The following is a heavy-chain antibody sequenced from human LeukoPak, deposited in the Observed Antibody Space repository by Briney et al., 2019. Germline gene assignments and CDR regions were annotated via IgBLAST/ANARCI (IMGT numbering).Heavy chain of an antibody. D-gene: IGHD3-22*01. Sequence: ASVKVPCKVSGYTLTELSMHWVRQAPGKGLEWMGGFDPEDGETIYAQKFQGRVTMTEDTSTDTAYMELSSLRSEDTAVYYCATAFKGYDSSGYYVGVDMSAFDIWGQGTMVTVSS. CDR2: FDPEDGET. J-gene: IGHJ3*02. V-gene: IGHV1-24*01. CDR3: ATAFKGYDSSGYYVGVDMSAFDI. CDR1: GYTLTELS.